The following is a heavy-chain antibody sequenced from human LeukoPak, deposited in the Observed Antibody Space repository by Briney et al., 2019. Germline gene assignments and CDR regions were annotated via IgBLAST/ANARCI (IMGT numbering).Heavy chain of an antibody. CDR3: ASVGVGLHGEPLDY. CDR1: GYTFTSYG. Sequence: ASVKVSCKASGYTFTSYGISWVRQAPGQGLEWMGIINPSGGSTSYAQKFQGRVTMTRDMSTSTVYMELSSLRSEDTAVYYCASVGVGLHGEPLDYWGQGTLVTVSS. V-gene: IGHV1-46*01. D-gene: IGHD2-21*01. CDR2: INPSGGST. J-gene: IGHJ4*02.